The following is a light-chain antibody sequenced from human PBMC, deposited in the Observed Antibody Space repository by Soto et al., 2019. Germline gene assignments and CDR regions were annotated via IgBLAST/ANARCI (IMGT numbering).Light chain of an antibody. V-gene: IGKV1-33*01. CDR3: QQYYNVPIT. Sequence: DIQITQSPSSLSASVGDRVTITCRASQSISSYLNWYQQKPGKAPKLLILDASSLDTGVPSRFSGSGSGTDFTFTISSLQSEDIATYYCQQYYNVPITFGQGTRLEIK. CDR2: DAS. CDR1: QSISSY. J-gene: IGKJ5*01.